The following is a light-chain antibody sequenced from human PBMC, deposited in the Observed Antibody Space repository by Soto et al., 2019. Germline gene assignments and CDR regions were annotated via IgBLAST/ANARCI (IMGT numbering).Light chain of an antibody. V-gene: IGLV1-44*01. CDR3: AAWDDRLTRIFV. J-gene: IGLJ1*01. CDR1: SSNIGSNP. CDR2: GTD. Sequence: LTQPPSASGAPGQRVTISCSGSSSNIGSNPVNWFQQLPGTAPQLLIYGTDRRPSGVPDRFSGSKSGTSASLAISGLQSEDEADYYCAAWDDRLTRIFVFGTGTKVTVL.